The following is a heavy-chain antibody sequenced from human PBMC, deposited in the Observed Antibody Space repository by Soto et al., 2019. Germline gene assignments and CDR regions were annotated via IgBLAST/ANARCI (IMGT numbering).Heavy chain of an antibody. D-gene: IGHD3-10*01. CDR3: ARETMVRGRGYFDY. CDR2: IYHSGST. CDR1: GGSISIGGYS. J-gene: IGHJ4*02. V-gene: IGHV4-30-2*01. Sequence: PSDTLSLTCAVSGGSISIGGYSWSWIRQPPGKGLEWIGYIYHSGSTYYNPSLKSRVTISVDRSKNQFSLKLSSVTAADTAVYYCARETMVRGRGYFDYWGQGTLVTV.